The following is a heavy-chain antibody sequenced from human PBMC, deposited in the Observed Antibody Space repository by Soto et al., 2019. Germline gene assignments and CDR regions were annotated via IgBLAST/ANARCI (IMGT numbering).Heavy chain of an antibody. V-gene: IGHV4-59*08. J-gene: IGHJ5*02. CDR1: GYSISSYY. Sequence: SETLSLTCTVSGYSISSYYWSWIRQPPGKGLEWIGYIYYSGSTNYNPSLKSRVTISVDTSKNQFSLKVASVTAADTAVYYCARHPPMNWFDPWGQGTLVTVSS. CDR3: ARHPPMNWFDP. CDR2: IYYSGST.